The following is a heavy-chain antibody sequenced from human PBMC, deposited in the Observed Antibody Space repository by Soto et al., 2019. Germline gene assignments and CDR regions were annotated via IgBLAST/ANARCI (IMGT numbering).Heavy chain of an antibody. CDR1: GECICICRYY. J-gene: IGHJ6*02. CDR2: IYYSGST. CDR3: ARVYYDILTGDGYYYRTDD. Sequence: PSESLSLTRTVCGECICICRYYVAWISQPPGKGLEWIWSIYYSGSTYYNPSLKSRVTISVDTSKNQFSLKLSSVTAADTAVYYCARVYYDILTGDGYYYRTDDWGQGTTATASS. D-gene: IGHD3-9*01. V-gene: IGHV4-39*01.